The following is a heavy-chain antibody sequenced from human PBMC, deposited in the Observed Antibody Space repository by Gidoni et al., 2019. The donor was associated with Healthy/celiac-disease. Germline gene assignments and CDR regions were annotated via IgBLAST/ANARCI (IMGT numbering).Heavy chain of an antibody. CDR1: GFTFSSYG. D-gene: IGHD1-26*01. CDR3: ARDYGGIVGATKGEGVSYFDY. J-gene: IGHJ4*02. CDR2: RKQNGSEK. Sequence: EVQLVESGGGLVQPGGSLRLSCAASGFTFSSYGMSWVRQAPGKGLEWVANRKQNGSEKYYVDSVKGRFTISRDNAKNSLYLQMNSLRAEDTAVYYCARDYGGIVGATKGEGVSYFDYWGQGTLVTVSS. V-gene: IGHV3-7*01.